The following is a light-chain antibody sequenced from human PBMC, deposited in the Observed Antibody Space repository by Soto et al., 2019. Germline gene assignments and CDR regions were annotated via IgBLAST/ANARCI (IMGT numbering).Light chain of an antibody. CDR2: EVN. CDR3: SSYTSSDTPV. J-gene: IGLJ1*01. CDR1: SSDVGGYNY. V-gene: IGLV2-14*01. Sequence: QSALTQPASVSGSPGQSITISCTGTSSDVGGYNYVSWYQQHPDKAPKLMIYEVNNRPSGVSNRFSGSKSGNTASLTISGLQAEVEADYYCSSYTSSDTPVFGTGTKLTVL.